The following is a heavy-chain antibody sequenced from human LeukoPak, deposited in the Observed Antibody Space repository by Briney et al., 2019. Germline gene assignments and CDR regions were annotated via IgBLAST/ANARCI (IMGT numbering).Heavy chain of an antibody. J-gene: IGHJ3*02. D-gene: IGHD2-2*01. V-gene: IGHV1-69*04. CDR2: IIPILGIA. Sequence: SVKVSCKASGGTFSSYAISWVRQAPGQGLEWMGRIIPILGIANYAQKFQGRVTITADKSTSTAYMELSSLRSEDTAVYYCARAGGSCSSTSCYGRGDAFDIWGQGTMVTVSS. CDR3: ARAGGSCSSTSCYGRGDAFDI. CDR1: GGTFSSYA.